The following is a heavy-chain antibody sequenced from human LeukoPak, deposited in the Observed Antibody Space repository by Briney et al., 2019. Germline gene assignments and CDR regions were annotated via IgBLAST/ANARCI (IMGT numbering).Heavy chain of an antibody. CDR1: GFTFTAYW. CDR3: ARYWSGGNYDY. Sequence: PGGSLRLSCAASGFTFTAYWMSWVRQAPGKGLEGVANIKDDGSERYYVDSVKGRFTISRDNAKNSLYLQMNSLRAEDTAVYYCARYWSGGNYDYWGQGTLVTVSS. CDR2: IKDDGSER. D-gene: IGHD1-1*01. V-gene: IGHV3-7*04. J-gene: IGHJ4*02.